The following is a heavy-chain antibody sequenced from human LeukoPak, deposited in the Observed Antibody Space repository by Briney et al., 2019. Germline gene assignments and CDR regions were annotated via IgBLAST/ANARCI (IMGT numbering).Heavy chain of an antibody. Sequence: HGESLKISCKGSGYSFTSYWIGWVRQMPGKGLEWMGIIYPGDPDTRYSPSFQGQVTISADKSISTAYLQWSSLKASGTAMYYCARVSQSYYYGSGSWYFDYWGQGTLVTVSS. CDR1: GYSFTSYW. CDR2: IYPGDPDT. D-gene: IGHD3-10*01. J-gene: IGHJ4*02. V-gene: IGHV5-51*01. CDR3: ARVSQSYYYGSGSWYFDY.